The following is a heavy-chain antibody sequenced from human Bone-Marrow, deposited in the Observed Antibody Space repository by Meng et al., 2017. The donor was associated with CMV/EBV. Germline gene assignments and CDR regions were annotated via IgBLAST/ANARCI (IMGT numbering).Heavy chain of an antibody. J-gene: IGHJ4*02. D-gene: IGHD4-17*01. Sequence: ASVKVSCKTSGYTFIDYDINWVRQATGQGLEWMGWMNPNSQNTGYAQRFQGRVTMTSDTSIRTAYMELSSLRSEDTAVYYCMRGSVTPYWGQGTLVTVSS. CDR3: MRGSVTPY. CDR2: MNPNSQNT. CDR1: GYTFIDYD. V-gene: IGHV1-8*01.